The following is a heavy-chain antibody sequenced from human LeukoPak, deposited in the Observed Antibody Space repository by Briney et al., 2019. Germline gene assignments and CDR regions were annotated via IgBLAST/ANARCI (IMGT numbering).Heavy chain of an antibody. CDR1: GGSISSYY. V-gene: IGHV4-59*01. J-gene: IGHJ5*02. CDR3: ARDRDYYDSSGYPRPYNWFDP. Sequence: SETLSLTCTVSGGSISSYYWSWIRQPPGKGLEWIGYIYYSGSTNYNPSLKSRVTISVDTSKSQFSLKLSSVTAADTAVYYCARDRDYYDSSGYPRPYNWFDPWGQGTLVTVSS. CDR2: IYYSGST. D-gene: IGHD3-22*01.